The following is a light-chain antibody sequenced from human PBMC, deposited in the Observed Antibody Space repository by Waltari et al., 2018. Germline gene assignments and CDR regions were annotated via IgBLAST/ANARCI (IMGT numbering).Light chain of an antibody. J-gene: IGKJ5*01. CDR1: QSVSSN. CDR3: QQYNRWPPIT. Sequence: EIVMTQSTATLSVSPGETATLSCRASQSVSSNVAWYQKKPGQAPRLLIYDASTRATSIPAKFRGSGSATEFTLTISSLQSEDFAVYYCQQYNRWPPITFGHGTRLEIK. CDR2: DAS. V-gene: IGKV3-15*01.